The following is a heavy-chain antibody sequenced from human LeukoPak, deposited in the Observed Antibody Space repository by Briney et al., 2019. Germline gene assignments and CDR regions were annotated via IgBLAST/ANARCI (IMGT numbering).Heavy chain of an antibody. CDR1: GFTFTTYA. V-gene: IGHV3-33*01. J-gene: IGHJ3*02. D-gene: IGHD2-15*01. CDR3: AREADCSGGNCYRGAFDI. Sequence: GRSLRLSCAASGFTFTTYAMHWVRQAPGKGLEWVVAIWYDGSNKYYTDSVKGRFTISRDNSKNTLYLQMTSLRAEDTAVYYCAREADCSGGNCYRGAFDIWGQGTMVTVSS. CDR2: IWYDGSNK.